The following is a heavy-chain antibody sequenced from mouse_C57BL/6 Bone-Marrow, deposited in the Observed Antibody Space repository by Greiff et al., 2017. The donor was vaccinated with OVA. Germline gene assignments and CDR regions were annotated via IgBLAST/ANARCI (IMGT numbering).Heavy chain of an antibody. J-gene: IGHJ1*03. Sequence: QVQLKESGPGLVQPSQSLSITCTVSGFSLTSYGVHWVRQSPGKGLEWLGVIWSGGSTDYNAAFISRLSFSKDNSKSQVFFKMNSLQADDTAIYYCARKGGDGYHWYFDVWGTGTTVTVSS. CDR2: IWSGGST. V-gene: IGHV2-2*01. CDR3: ARKGGDGYHWYFDV. D-gene: IGHD2-3*01. CDR1: GFSLTSYG.